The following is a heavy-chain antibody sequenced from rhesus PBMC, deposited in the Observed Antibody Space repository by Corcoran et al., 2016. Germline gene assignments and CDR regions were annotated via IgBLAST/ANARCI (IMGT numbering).Heavy chain of an antibody. CDR2: IYGGSGST. J-gene: IGHJ6*01. CDR3: ARHHARGSGYYTNYGLDS. Sequence: QVQLRESGPGVVKPSETLSLTCAVTCGSLSDDYRWSWIRQPPGKGLAWVGYIYGGSGSTSYNPSLKSRVTISTDTSKNQFSLKLSSVTAADTAVYYCARHHARGSGYYTNYGLDSWGQGVVVTVSS. V-gene: IGHV4S18*01. D-gene: IGHD3-28*01. CDR1: CGSLSDDYR.